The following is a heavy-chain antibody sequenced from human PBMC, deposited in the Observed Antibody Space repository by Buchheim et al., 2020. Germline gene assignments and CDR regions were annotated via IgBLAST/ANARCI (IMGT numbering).Heavy chain of an antibody. V-gene: IGHV3-7*01. CDR3: AGGWGYFDY. Sequence: EVQLVESGGALVQPGGSLRLSCAASGFTFSAYWMGWVRQAPGKGLEWVANIKEDGSEKYYVDSVMGRFTIPRDNAKNSLYLQMNSLRAEDTAVYYCAGGWGYFDYWGQGTL. J-gene: IGHJ4*02. CDR2: IKEDGSEK. D-gene: IGHD6-19*01. CDR1: GFTFSAYW.